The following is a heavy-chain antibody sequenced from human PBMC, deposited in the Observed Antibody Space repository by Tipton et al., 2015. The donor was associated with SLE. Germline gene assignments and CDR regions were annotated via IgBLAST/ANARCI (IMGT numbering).Heavy chain of an antibody. CDR1: GFSVSSNY. CDR2: IYTGDNT. CDR3: TRDSPTHDASDI. D-gene: IGHD1-1*01. Sequence: GSLRLSCAASGFSVSSNYMSWVRQAPGKGLEWVSVIYTGDNTYYADSVKGRFTISRDNSKNTLYLQMNSLRAEDTAVYYCTRDSPTHDASDIWGQGTMVTVSS. V-gene: IGHV3-53*01. J-gene: IGHJ3*02.